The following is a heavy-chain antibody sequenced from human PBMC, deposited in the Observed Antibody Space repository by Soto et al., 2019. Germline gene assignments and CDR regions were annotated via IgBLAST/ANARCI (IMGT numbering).Heavy chain of an antibody. V-gene: IGHV3-33*01. CDR2: IWYDGSNK. CDR3: ARGSGTYYYYGMDV. CDR1: GFTFSSYG. D-gene: IGHD1-26*01. Sequence: GGSLRLSCAASGFTFSSYGMHWLRQAPGKGLEWVAVIWYDGSNKYYADSVKGRFTISRDNSKNTLYLQMNSMRAEDTAVYYCARGSGTYYYYGMDVWGQGTTVTVSS. J-gene: IGHJ6*02.